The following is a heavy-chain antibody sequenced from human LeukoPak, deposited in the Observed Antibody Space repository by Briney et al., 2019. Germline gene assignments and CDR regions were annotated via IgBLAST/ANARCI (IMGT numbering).Heavy chain of an antibody. CDR2: IIPILGIA. CDR1: GGTFSIYA. D-gene: IGHD4-17*01. CDR3: ARDLRSVTQGRLFDY. J-gene: IGHJ4*02. Sequence: GASVKLSCKASGGTFSIYAISWGRHRHAQGNEWMGTIIPILGIANYAKKFQSRATITADKSTSTAYMGLSSLRSDDTAVYYCARDLRSVTQGRLFDYWGQGTLVTVSS. V-gene: IGHV1-69*04.